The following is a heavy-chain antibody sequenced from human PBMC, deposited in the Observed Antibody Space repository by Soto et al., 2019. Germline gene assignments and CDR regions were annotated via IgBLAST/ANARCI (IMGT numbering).Heavy chain of an antibody. CDR2: IYSGGST. J-gene: IGHJ4*02. CDR1: GFTVSSNY. Sequence: EVQLVESGGGLVQPGGSLRLSCAASGFTVSSNYMSWVRQAPGKGLEWVSVIYSGGSTYYADSVKGRFTISRDNSKNTLYLQMNSLRAEDTAVYYCARREVCAGGSCYKVDYWGQGTLVTVSS. V-gene: IGHV3-66*04. CDR3: ARREVCAGGSCYKVDY. D-gene: IGHD2-15*01.